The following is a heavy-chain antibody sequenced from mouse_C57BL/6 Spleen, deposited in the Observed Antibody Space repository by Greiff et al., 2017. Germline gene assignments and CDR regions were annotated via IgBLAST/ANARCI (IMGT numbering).Heavy chain of an antibody. J-gene: IGHJ4*01. CDR1: GFTFTDYY. D-gene: IGHD1-1*01. V-gene: IGHV7-3*01. CDR2: ISNKANGYTT. CDR3: AREYYYGSRRAMYY. Sequence: EVKLEESGGGLVQPGGSLSLSCAASGFTFTDYYMSWVRQPPGKALEWLGFISNKANGYTTEYSASVKGRFTISRDNSQSILYLQMNALRAEDSATYYCAREYYYGSRRAMYYWGQGTSVTVSS.